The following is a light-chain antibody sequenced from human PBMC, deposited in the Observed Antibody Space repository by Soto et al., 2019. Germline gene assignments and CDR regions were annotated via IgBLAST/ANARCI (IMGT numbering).Light chain of an antibody. J-gene: IGKJ5*01. CDR1: QSVRSDQ. CDR3: QEYGGPPPIT. CDR2: DAS. Sequence: IVLTQSPDTLSLSPGERATLSCRASQSVRSDQLAWYQQRRGQAPRLLICDASFRASGVPERFRGSGSGTDFTLTITRLEPEDFAVYYCQEYGGPPPITFGRGTRLDIK. V-gene: IGKV3-20*01.